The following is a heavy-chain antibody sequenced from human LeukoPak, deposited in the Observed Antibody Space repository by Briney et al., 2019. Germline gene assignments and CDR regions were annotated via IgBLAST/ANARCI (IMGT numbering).Heavy chain of an antibody. CDR1: GYTFTRYY. CDR2: IDPSGGST. V-gene: IGHV1-46*01. D-gene: IGHD5-24*01. CDR3: ARDFGEMPNY. J-gene: IGHJ4*02. Sequence: ASVKVSCKASGYTFTRYYMHWVRQAPGQGLEWMGIIDPSGGSTSYAQKFQGGVTKTRDATTSTVYLELSSLRSEDTAVYYCARDFGEMPNYWGQGTLVTVSS.